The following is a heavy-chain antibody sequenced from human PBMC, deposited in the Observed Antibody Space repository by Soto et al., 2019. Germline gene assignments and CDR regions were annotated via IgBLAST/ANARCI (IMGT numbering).Heavy chain of an antibody. Sequence: PSETLSLTCAVSGGSISSYYWSWIRQPPGKGLEWIGYIYYSGSTNYNPSLKSRVTISVDTSKNQFSLKLSSVTAADTAVYYCAGSYYYDSSGYYTDSFDYWGQGTLVTVSS. V-gene: IGHV4-59*01. CDR3: AGSYYYDSSGYYTDSFDY. D-gene: IGHD3-22*01. CDR2: IYYSGST. CDR1: GGSISSYY. J-gene: IGHJ4*02.